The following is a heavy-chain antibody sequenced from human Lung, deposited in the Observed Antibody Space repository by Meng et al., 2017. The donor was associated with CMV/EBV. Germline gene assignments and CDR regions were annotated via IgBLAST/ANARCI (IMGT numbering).Heavy chain of an antibody. CDR2: IIPIFGTA. CDR3: ARGWLGGYDYYYYGMAV. J-gene: IGHJ6*02. Sequence: SXXVSXKASGGTFSSYAISWVRQAPGQGLEWMGGIIPIFGTANYAQKFQGRVTITTDESTSTAYMELSSLRSEDTAVYYCARGWLGGYDYYYYGMAVWGQGTTVTVSS. D-gene: IGHD5-12*01. V-gene: IGHV1-69*05. CDR1: GGTFSSYA.